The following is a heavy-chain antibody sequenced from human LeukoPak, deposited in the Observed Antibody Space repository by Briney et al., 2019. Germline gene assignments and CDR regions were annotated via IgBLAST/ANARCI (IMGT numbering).Heavy chain of an antibody. D-gene: IGHD2-2*01. CDR1: GGTFSSYA. CDR3: ARDVLQDIVVDNWFDP. CDR2: IIPIFGTA. J-gene: IGHJ5*02. Sequence: ASVKVSCKASGGTFSSYAISRVRQPPGQGLEWMGGIIPIFGTANYAQKFQGRVTITTDESASTAYMELSSLRSEDTAVYYCARDVLQDIVVDNWFDPWGQGTLVTVSS. V-gene: IGHV1-69*05.